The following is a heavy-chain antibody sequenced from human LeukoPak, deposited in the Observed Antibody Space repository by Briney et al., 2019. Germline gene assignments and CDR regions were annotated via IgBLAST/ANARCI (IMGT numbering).Heavy chain of an antibody. CDR1: GGSISSSNW. CDR3: ARRGGYSYGHFDY. J-gene: IGHJ4*02. Sequence: SETLSLTCAVSGGSISSSNWWSWVRQPPGKGLEWIGEIYHSGSTNYNPSLKSRVTISVDTSKNQFSLKLSSVTAADTAVYYCARRGGYSYGHFDYWGQGTLVTVSS. CDR2: IYHSGST. V-gene: IGHV4-4*02. D-gene: IGHD5-18*01.